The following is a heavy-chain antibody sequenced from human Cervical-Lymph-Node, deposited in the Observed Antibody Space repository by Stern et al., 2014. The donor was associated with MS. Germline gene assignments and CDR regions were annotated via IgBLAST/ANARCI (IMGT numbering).Heavy chain of an antibody. CDR1: GYTFTAFF. Sequence: QVQLGQSGTKMQKPGASVKVSCKASGYTFTAFFIHWVRQVPGQGLEWMGRLHPHSDEPTYAQNFPESVTLTRDTSIGTAYLEMRRLASADTAVYYCAREATRIVVGIDYWGQGTQVTVSS. CDR2: LHPHSDEP. CDR3: AREATRIVVGIDY. J-gene: IGHJ4*02. D-gene: IGHD3-22*01. V-gene: IGHV1-2*06.